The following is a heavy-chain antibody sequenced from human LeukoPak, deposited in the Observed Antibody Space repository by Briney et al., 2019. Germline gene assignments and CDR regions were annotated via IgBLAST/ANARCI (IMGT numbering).Heavy chain of an antibody. CDR2: ISANGGST. Sequence: GGSLRLSCSASGFIISDYAMHWVRQAPGKGLEYVSGISANGGSTYHADSVKGRFTISRDTSKNTLYLQMSSLRAEDTAMYYCVKNLYKGDSASWYFFHYWGQGTLVTVSS. CDR1: GFIISDYA. CDR3: VKNLYKGDSASWYFFHY. V-gene: IGHV3-64D*06. D-gene: IGHD6-13*01. J-gene: IGHJ4*02.